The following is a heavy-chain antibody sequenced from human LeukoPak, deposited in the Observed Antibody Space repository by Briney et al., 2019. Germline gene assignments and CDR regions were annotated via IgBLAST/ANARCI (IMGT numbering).Heavy chain of an antibody. J-gene: IGHJ4*01. V-gene: IGHV3-11*04. CDR2: ISPSGSTI. CDR1: GFTFSDNY. CDR3: VTYAY. Sequence: GGSLRLSCAASGFTFSDNYLSWIRQAPGKGLEWISYISPSGSTINYADSVKGRFTISRDNAKNSLYLQMNSLRAEDTALYHCVTYAYWGQGTLVTVSS. D-gene: IGHD1-20*01.